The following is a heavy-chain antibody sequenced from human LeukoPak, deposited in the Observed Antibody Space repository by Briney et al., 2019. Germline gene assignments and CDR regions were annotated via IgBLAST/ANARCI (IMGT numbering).Heavy chain of an antibody. V-gene: IGHV1-69*04. J-gene: IGHJ4*02. CDR3: ARRGYCSSTSCYFPTRKNRPFDY. D-gene: IGHD2-2*01. Sequence: SVKVSCKASGGTFSSYAISWVREAPGQGLEWMGRIIPILGIANYAQKFQGRVTITADKSTSTAYMELSSLRSEDTAVYYCARRGYCSSTSCYFPTRKNRPFDYWGQGTLVTVSS. CDR2: IIPILGIA. CDR1: GGTFSSYA.